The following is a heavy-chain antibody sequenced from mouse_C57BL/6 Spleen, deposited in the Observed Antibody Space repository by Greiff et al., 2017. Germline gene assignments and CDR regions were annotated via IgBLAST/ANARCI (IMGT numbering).Heavy chain of an antibody. J-gene: IGHJ4*01. CDR3: AREEILYAMDY. Sequence: QVQLQQPGAELVRPGSSVKLSCKASGYTFTSYWMHWVKQRPIKGLEWIGNIDPSDSETHYNQKFKDKATLTVDKSSSTAYMQLSSLTSEDSAVYYCAREEILYAMDYWGQGTSVTVSS. CDR1: GYTFTSYW. V-gene: IGHV1-52*01. CDR2: IDPSDSET.